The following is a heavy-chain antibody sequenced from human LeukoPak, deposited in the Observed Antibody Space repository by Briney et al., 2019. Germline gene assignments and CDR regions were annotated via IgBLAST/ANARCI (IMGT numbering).Heavy chain of an antibody. CDR1: GGSIRSSTYD. D-gene: IGHD3-22*01. V-gene: IGHV4-39*02. CDR2: IYYSGST. CDR3: ARRSMIGDAFDI. J-gene: IGHJ3*02. Sequence: SETLSLTCTVSGGSIRSSTYDWGGIRQPPGKGLEWIGRIYYSGSTYYNPSFQSRVTISVDTSKNHFSLKLSSVTAADTAVYCCARRSMIGDAFDIWGQGTMVTVSS.